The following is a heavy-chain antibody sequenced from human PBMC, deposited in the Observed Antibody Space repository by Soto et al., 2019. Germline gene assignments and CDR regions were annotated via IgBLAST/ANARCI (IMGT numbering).Heavy chain of an antibody. CDR3: ASLKGDFWSAKRVHLFDP. CDR2: IYYSGST. D-gene: IGHD3-3*01. CDR1: GGSISSGDYY. J-gene: IGHJ5*02. V-gene: IGHV4-30-4*01. Sequence: SETLSLTCTVSGGSISSGDYYWSWIRQPPGKGLEWIGYIYYSGSTYYNPSLKSRVTISVDTSKNQFSLKLSSVTAADTAVYYCASLKGDFWSAKRVHLFDPWGQGTLVTVSS.